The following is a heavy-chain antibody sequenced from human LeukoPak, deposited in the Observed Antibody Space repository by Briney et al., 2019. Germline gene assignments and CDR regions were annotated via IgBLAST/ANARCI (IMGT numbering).Heavy chain of an antibody. Sequence: GGPLRLSCAASGFTFSSYWMHWVRQAPGKGLVWVSRINSDGSSTSYADSVKGRFTISRDNAKNTVYLQMNSLRAEDTAVYYCARGLKIWSGYRQNYGMDVWGQGTTVTVSS. J-gene: IGHJ6*02. CDR1: GFTFSSYW. CDR3: ARGLKIWSGYRQNYGMDV. CDR2: INSDGSST. V-gene: IGHV3-74*01. D-gene: IGHD3-3*01.